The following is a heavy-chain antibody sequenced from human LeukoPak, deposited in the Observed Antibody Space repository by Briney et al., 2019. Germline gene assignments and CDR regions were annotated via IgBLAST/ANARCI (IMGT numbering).Heavy chain of an antibody. J-gene: IGHJ3*01. V-gene: IGHV1-18*01. CDR3: AIDYGDNDAFDV. CDR2: IRTYNGDT. CDR1: GYIFANHA. Sequence: GASVKVSCKASGYIFANHAITWLRQAPGQGPEWMGWIRTYNGDTKYAQNVHDRLTMTADTATGTAYMELRNLRHDDTALFYCAIDYGDNDAFDVWGQRTLVSVRS. D-gene: IGHD4-17*01.